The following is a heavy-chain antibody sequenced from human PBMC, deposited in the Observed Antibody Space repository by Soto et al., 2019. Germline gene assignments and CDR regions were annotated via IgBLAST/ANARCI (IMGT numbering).Heavy chain of an antibody. CDR1: GGSISSYY. CDR2: IYYSGST. J-gene: IGHJ6*02. CDR3: ARAPREDDYGEYGGMDV. V-gene: IGHV4-59*08. Sequence: QVQLQESGPGLVKPSETLSLTCTVSGGSISSYYWSWIRQPPGKGLEWIGYIYYSGSTNYNPSLKSRVTISVDTSKNQFSLELSSVTAADTAVYYCARAPREDDYGEYGGMDVWGQGTTVTVSS. D-gene: IGHD4-17*01.